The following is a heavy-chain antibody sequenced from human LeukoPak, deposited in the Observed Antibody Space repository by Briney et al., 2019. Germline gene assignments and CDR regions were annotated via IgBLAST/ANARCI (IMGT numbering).Heavy chain of an antibody. D-gene: IGHD3-22*01. J-gene: IGHJ3*02. CDR2: INPKSGGT. CDR1: GYTFTGYY. CDR3: ARGDSSGYYYAFDI. Sequence: ASVKVSCKASGYTFTGYYMHWVRQAPGQGLEWMGWINPKSGGTNYAQKFQGRVTMTRDTSISTAYMELSRLRSDDTAVYYCARGDSSGYYYAFDIWGQGTMVTVSS. V-gene: IGHV1-2*02.